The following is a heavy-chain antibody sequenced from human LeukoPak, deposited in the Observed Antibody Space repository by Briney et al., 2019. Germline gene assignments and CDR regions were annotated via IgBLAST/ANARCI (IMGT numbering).Heavy chain of an antibody. CDR3: AREIYGDSTGARFHH. CDR2: ISGSGGST. Sequence: GGSLRLSCAASGFTFSSYAMSWVRQAPGKGLEWVSVISGSGGSTYYADSVKGRFTISRDNSRNTLYLQMNSLRAEDTAVYYCAREIYGDSTGARFHHWGQGTQVTVSS. D-gene: IGHD4-17*01. CDR1: GFTFSSYA. V-gene: IGHV3-23*01. J-gene: IGHJ1*01.